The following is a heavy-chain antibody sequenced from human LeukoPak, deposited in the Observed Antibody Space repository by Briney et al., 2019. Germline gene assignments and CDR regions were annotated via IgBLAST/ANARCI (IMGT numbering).Heavy chain of an antibody. D-gene: IGHD5-24*01. CDR1: GFAFDSHA. Sequence: GSLRLSCAASGFAFDSHAMNWVRQAPGKGLEWVSSITGKGSQTYYADSVKGRLIISRDNSKSTLYLQMNSLRADDTAVYYCAREGNYRQDFDYWGQGTLVTVSS. J-gene: IGHJ4*02. CDR2: ITGKGSQT. CDR3: AREGNYRQDFDY. V-gene: IGHV3-23*01.